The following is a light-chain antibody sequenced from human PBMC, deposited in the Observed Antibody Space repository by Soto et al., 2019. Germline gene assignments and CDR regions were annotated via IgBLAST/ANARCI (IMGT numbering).Light chain of an antibody. CDR2: DAS. J-gene: IGKJ2*01. Sequence: DIQMTQSPSSLSASVGDRVTITCQASQDISNYLNWYQQKPGKAPTLLIYDASNLETGVPSSFSGSGSGTDFTFTISSLQAEDIATYYCQQYDNLLYAFGQGTKLEIK. V-gene: IGKV1-33*01. CDR3: QQYDNLLYA. CDR1: QDISNY.